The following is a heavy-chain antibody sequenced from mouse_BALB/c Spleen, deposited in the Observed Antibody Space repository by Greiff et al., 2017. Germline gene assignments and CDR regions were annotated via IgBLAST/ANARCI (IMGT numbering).Heavy chain of an antibody. V-gene: IGHV6-6*02. Sequence: EVKLMESGGGLVQPGGSMKLSCVASGFTFSNYWMNWVRQSPEKGLEWVAEIRLKSNNYATHYAESVKGRFTISRDDSKSSVYLQMNNLRAEDTGIYYCTRGSGYYDYYAMDYWGQGTSVTVSS. D-gene: IGHD2-3*01. CDR3: TRGSGYYDYYAMDY. CDR1: GFTFSNYW. CDR2: IRLKSNNYAT. J-gene: IGHJ4*01.